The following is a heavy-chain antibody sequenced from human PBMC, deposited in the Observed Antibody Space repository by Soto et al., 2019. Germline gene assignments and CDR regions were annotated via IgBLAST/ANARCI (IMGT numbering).Heavy chain of an antibody. CDR3: ARHPGYSGSWYWFDP. V-gene: IGHV4-59*08. J-gene: IGHJ5*02. CDR1: GGSISSYY. D-gene: IGHD6-13*01. CDR2: IYYSAST. Sequence: QVQLQESGPGLVKPSETLSLTCTVSGGSISSYYWSWIGLPPGKGLEWIGYIYYSASTNYNPYLTSRVTKSVDTSKYQFSLKLSSVTAADTAVYYCARHPGYSGSWYWFDPWGQGTLVTVSS.